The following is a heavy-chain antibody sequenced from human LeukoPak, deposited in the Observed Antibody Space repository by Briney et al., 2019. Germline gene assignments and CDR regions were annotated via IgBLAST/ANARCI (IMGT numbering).Heavy chain of an antibody. D-gene: IGHD2-2*01. Sequence: ASVKVSCKASGYTFTSYAMHWVRQAPGQRLEWMGWINAGNGNTKYSQKFQGRVTITRDTSASTAYMELSSLRSEDTAVYYCARGAEDIVVVPAATTNWFDPWGQGTLVTVSS. V-gene: IGHV1-3*01. CDR1: GYTFTSYA. J-gene: IGHJ5*02. CDR3: ARGAEDIVVVPAATTNWFDP. CDR2: INAGNGNT.